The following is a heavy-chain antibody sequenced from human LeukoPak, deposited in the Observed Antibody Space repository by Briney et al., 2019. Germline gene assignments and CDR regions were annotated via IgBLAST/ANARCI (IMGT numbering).Heavy chain of an antibody. Sequence: GGSLRLSCAASGFTFSSYAMHWVRQAPGKGLEWVAAISYDGPNKYYVDSVKGRFTISRDNSKNTLYLQMNSLRAEDTAVYYCARDLVAVAGPPNWFDPWGQGTLVTVSS. CDR3: ARDLVAVAGPPNWFDP. CDR2: ISYDGPNK. V-gene: IGHV3-30*04. J-gene: IGHJ5*02. CDR1: GFTFSSYA. D-gene: IGHD6-19*01.